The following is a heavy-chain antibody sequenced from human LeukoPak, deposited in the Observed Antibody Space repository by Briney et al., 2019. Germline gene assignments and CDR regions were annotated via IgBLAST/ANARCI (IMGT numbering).Heavy chain of an antibody. J-gene: IGHJ4*02. V-gene: IGHV1-2*02. Sequence: ASVKVSCKASGYTFTSYGISWVRQAPGQGLEWMGWINPNSGGTNYAQKFQGRVTMTRDTSISTAYMELSRLRSDDTAVYYCARASLPIVVVPAAADYWGQGTLVTVSS. CDR2: INPNSGGT. CDR1: GYTFTSYG. D-gene: IGHD2-2*01. CDR3: ARASLPIVVVPAAADY.